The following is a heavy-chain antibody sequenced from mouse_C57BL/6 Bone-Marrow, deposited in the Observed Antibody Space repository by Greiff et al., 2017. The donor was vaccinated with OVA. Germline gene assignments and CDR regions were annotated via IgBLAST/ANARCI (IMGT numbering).Heavy chain of an antibody. CDR1: GYTFTSYG. CDR2: IYPRSGNT. V-gene: IGHV1-81*01. J-gene: IGHJ2*01. D-gene: IGHD2-4*01. Sequence: VNVVESGAELARPGASVKLSCKASGYTFTSYGISWVKQRTGQGLEWIGEIYPRSGNTYFNEKFKGKATLTADKSSSTAYMELRSLTSEDSAVYFCAREGCDDYDYWGQGTTLTVSS. CDR3: AREGCDDYDY.